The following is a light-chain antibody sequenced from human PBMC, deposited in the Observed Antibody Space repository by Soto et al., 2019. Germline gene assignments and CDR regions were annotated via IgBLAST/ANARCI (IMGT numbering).Light chain of an antibody. Sequence: DIVMTQSPDSLAVSLGERATINCKSSQSVLYSSNNKNYLAWYQQKPGQPPKLLIYWASTRESGVPDRFSGSGSGTDFTLPIRSLQAEDVAVYYCQQYYRPWTFGHGTKVEIK. CDR3: QQYYRPWT. J-gene: IGKJ1*01. CDR2: WAS. CDR1: QSVLYSSNNKNY. V-gene: IGKV4-1*01.